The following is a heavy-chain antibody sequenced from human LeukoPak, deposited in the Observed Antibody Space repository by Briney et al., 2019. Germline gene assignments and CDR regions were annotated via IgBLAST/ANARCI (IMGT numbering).Heavy chain of an antibody. D-gene: IGHD3-22*01. V-gene: IGHV3-9*01. Sequence: PGGSLRLSCAASGFTFHDYAMHWVRQAPRKGLEWVSGISWHSGSIDYADSVKGRFTISRDNAKNSLYLQMNSLRAEDTALYYCAKDTWDSSGYLSLWGQGTLVTVSS. CDR1: GFTFHDYA. J-gene: IGHJ4*02. CDR2: ISWHSGSI. CDR3: AKDTWDSSGYLSL.